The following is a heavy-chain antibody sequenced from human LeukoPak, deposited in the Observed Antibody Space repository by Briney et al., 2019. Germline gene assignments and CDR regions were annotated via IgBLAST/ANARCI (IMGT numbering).Heavy chain of an antibody. CDR1: GDPLISTIYS. CDR3: ARDRFVDSNGYCYHSYYYLIR. Sequence: SEALSLTCTVPGDPLISTIYSWGWCRQPPVKGLEYIGSIYYSGSTYYSPSRKSRVTLAEHPCQNQLSLEVSSVPAPDTPGYFCARDRFVDSNGYCYHSYYYLIRWGERTTV. J-gene: IGHJ6*03. V-gene: IGHV4-39*07. CDR2: IYYSGST. D-gene: IGHD3-22*01.